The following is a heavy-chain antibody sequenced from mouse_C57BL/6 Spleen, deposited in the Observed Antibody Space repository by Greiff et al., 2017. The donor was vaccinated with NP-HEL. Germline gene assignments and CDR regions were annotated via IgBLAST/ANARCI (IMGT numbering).Heavy chain of an antibody. CDR1: GFTFSDYG. D-gene: IGHD3-1*01. Sequence: EVKVVESGGGLVKPGGSLKLSCAASGFTFSDYGMHWVRQAPEKGLEWVAYISSGSSTIYYADTVKGRFTISRDNAKNTLFLQMTSLRSEDTAMYYCARPRDYAKDYWGQGTSVTVSS. V-gene: IGHV5-17*01. J-gene: IGHJ4*01. CDR2: ISSGSSTI. CDR3: ARPRDYAKDY.